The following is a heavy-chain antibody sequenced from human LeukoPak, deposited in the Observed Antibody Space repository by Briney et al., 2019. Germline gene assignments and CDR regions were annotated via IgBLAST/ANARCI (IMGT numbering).Heavy chain of an antibody. J-gene: IGHJ4*02. CDR3: ARGVPFYYGSGRRTPFDY. V-gene: IGHV4-34*01. CDR1: GGSFSGYY. Sequence: PSETLSLTCAVYGGSFSGYYWSWIRQPPGKGLEWTGEINHSGSTNYNPSLKSRVTISVDTSKNQLSLKLSSVTAADTAVYYCARGVPFYYGSGRRTPFDYWGQGTLVTVSS. CDR2: INHSGST. D-gene: IGHD3-10*01.